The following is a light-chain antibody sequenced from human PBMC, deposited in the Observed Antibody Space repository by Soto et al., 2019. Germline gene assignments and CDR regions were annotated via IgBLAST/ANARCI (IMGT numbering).Light chain of an antibody. J-gene: IGKJ2*01. V-gene: IGKV3-15*01. CDR2: GAS. Sequence: EIVMTQSPPTLSVSPGERATLSCRASQSVSSNLAWYQQKPGQAPRLLIYGASTRATGIPARFSGSGSVTEFTLTISSLQSEDLAVYYCQHYNNWPYTFGQGTKLEIK. CDR1: QSVSSN. CDR3: QHYNNWPYT.